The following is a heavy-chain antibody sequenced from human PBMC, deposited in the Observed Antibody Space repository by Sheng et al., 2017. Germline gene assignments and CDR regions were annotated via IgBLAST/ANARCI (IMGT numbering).Heavy chain of an antibody. V-gene: IGHV3-30*04. Sequence: QVQLVESGGGVVQPGRSLRLSCVASEITFSTYPMHWVRQAPGKGLEWVAVISYDGINKNYADSVKGRFTISRDNSKNTLYLQMNSLRAEDTAVYYCVRAVVDWGYFDYWGQGTLVTVSS. J-gene: IGHJ4*02. CDR2: ISYDGINK. CDR3: VRAVVDWGYFDY. CDR1: EITFSTYP. D-gene: IGHD7-27*01.